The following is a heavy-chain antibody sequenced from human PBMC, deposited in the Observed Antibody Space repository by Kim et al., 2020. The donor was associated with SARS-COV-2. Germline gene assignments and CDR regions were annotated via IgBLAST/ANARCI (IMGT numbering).Heavy chain of an antibody. CDR2: INHSGST. CDR1: GGSFSGYY. D-gene: IGHD2-2*01. Sequence: SETLSLTCAVYGGSFSGYYWSWIRQPPGKGLEWIGEINHSGSTNYNPSLKSRVTISVDTSKNQFSLKLSSVTAADTAVYYCARGADIVVVPAAMGGWFDPWGQGTLVTVSS. J-gene: IGHJ5*02. CDR3: ARGADIVVVPAAMGGWFDP. V-gene: IGHV4-34*01.